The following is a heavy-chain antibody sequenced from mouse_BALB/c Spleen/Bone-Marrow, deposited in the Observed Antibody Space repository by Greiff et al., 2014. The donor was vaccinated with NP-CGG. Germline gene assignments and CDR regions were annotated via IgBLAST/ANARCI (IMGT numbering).Heavy chain of an antibody. CDR3: ARCWRAYYRYDAMDY. Sequence: EVQLQQSGPSLVKPSQTLSLTYSVTGDSITSGYWNWIRKFPGNKLEYMGYISYSGSTYYNPSLKSRISITRDTSKNQYYLQLNSVTTEDTATYYCARCWRAYYRYDAMDYWGQGTSVTVSS. V-gene: IGHV3-8*02. CDR2: ISYSGST. D-gene: IGHD2-14*01. J-gene: IGHJ4*01. CDR1: GDSITSGY.